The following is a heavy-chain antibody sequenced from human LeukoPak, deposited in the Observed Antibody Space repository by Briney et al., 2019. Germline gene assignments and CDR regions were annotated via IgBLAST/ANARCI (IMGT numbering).Heavy chain of an antibody. V-gene: IGHV4-59*12. D-gene: IGHD6-13*01. Sequence: SETLSLTCTVSGGSISSYYWSWIRQPPGKGLEWIGYIYYSGSTNYNPSLKSRVTVSVDTSKNQFSLKLSSVTAAGTAVCYCATRPDIAAAGPGWFDPWGQGTLVTVSS. J-gene: IGHJ5*02. CDR2: IYYSGST. CDR1: GGSISSYY. CDR3: ATRPDIAAAGPGWFDP.